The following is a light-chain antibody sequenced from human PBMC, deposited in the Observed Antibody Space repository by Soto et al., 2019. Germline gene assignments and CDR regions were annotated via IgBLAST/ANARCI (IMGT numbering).Light chain of an antibody. CDR2: GAS. CDR3: QQYNNWPQT. J-gene: IGKJ1*01. Sequence: EIVMTQSPATVSVSPGERSTLSCRASQSVSSNFAWYQQKPGQAPRLLIYGASTRATGIPARFSGSGSGTEFTLNISSLQSEDFAVYYCQQYNNWPQTFGQGTKADIK. V-gene: IGKV3-15*01. CDR1: QSVSSN.